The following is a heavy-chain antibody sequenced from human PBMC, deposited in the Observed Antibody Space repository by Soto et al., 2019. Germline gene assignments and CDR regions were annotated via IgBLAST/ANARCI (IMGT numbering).Heavy chain of an antibody. J-gene: IGHJ4*02. CDR1: GFTFSSYG. Sequence: GGSLRLSCAASGFTFSSYGMHWVRQAPGKGLEWVAVIWYGGSNKYYADSVKGRFTISRDNSKNTLYLQMNSLRAEDTAVYYCARVRHDILIGDPRYALDYWGQGTLVTVSS. CDR3: ARVRHDILIGDPRYALDY. V-gene: IGHV3-33*01. CDR2: IWYGGSNK. D-gene: IGHD3-9*01.